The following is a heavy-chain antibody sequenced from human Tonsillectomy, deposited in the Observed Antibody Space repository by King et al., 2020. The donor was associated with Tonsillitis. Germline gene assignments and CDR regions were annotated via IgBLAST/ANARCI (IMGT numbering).Heavy chain of an antibody. D-gene: IGHD3-3*01. CDR2: INSDGRRT. J-gene: IGHJ4*02. Sequence: VQRVESGGGLVQPGGSLRLSCAASGFIFSSTWMDWVRQAPGKGLVWVSHINSDGRRTSYADSVKGRFTISRDNAKNTLYLQVSSLRAEDTAVYYCASSIFGVPHYWGQGTVVAVSS. CDR1: GFIFSSTW. V-gene: IGHV3-74*01. CDR3: ASSIFGVPHY.